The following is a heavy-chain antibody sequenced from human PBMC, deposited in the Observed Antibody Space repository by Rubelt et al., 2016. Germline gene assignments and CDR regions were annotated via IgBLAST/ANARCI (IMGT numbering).Heavy chain of an antibody. CDR1: GGSISGSNYR. J-gene: IGHJ4*02. CDR2: VHYDGTT. V-gene: IGHV4-39*01. CDR3: ARGRSSATMAPYYFDY. D-gene: IGHD6-25*01. Sequence: QLQLQESGPGLVKPSETLSLTCTLSGGSISGSNYRWGWIRQPPGKGLEWIGNVHYDGTTDYTPSLKSRVTISLDTSKSQCALKLSSVTAVDTAFYYCARGRSSATMAPYYFDYWGQGTLVTVSS.